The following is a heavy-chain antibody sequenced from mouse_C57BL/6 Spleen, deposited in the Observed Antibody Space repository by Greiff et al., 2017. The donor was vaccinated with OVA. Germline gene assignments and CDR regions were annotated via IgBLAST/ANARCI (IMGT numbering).Heavy chain of an antibody. CDR1: GYSITSGYD. CDR2: ISYSGST. CDR3: ARDKGYYARDY. J-gene: IGHJ4*01. Sequence: DVKLQESGPGMVKPSQSLSLTCTVTGYSITSGYDWHWIRHFPGNNLEWMGYISYSGSTNYNPSLKSRITITHDTTNNRYFQKLNSVTTDDKATDYCARDKGYYARDYWGQGTSVTVSS. V-gene: IGHV3-1*01.